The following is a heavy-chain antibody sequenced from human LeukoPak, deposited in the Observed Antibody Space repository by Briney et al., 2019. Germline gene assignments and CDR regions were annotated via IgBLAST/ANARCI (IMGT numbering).Heavy chain of an antibody. CDR1: GGSISTYY. D-gene: IGHD3-22*01. J-gene: IGHJ5*02. CDR3: ARDPSNYYDKGGIDP. V-gene: IGHV4-59*01. Sequence: SETLSLTCTVSGGSISTYYWSWIRQPPGKGLEWTGYIHYRGNTNYNPSLRSRVTISVDTSKNQFSLKLSSVTAADTAVYYCARDPSNYYDKGGIDPWGQGTLVIVSS. CDR2: IHYRGNT.